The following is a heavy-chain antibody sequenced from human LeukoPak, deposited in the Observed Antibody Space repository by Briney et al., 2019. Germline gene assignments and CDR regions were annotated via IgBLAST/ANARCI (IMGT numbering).Heavy chain of an antibody. CDR2: IIPIFGTA. J-gene: IGHJ4*02. D-gene: IGHD1-7*01. CDR3: ASEGLGITGTELAVGYL. Sequence: ASVKVSCKASGGTFSSYAISWVRQAPGQGLEWMGRIIPIFGTANYAQKFQGRVTITTDESTSTAYMELSSLRSEDTAVYYCASEGLGITGTELAVGYLWGQGTLVTVSS. CDR1: GGTFSSYA. V-gene: IGHV1-69*05.